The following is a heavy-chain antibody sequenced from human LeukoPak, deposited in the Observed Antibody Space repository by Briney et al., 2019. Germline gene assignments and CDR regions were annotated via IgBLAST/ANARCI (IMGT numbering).Heavy chain of an antibody. J-gene: IGHJ6*03. V-gene: IGHV6-1*01. Sequence: QSQTLSLTCAISGDSVSSNSAAWNWIRQSPSRGLEWLGRTYYRSKWYNDYAVSVKSRITVNPDTSKNQFSLQLNSVTPEDTAVYYCARDTAYYDFWSGYYTAYYYYYMDVWGKGTTVTVSS. D-gene: IGHD3-3*01. CDR3: ARDTAYYDFWSGYYTAYYYYYMDV. CDR1: GDSVSSNSAA. CDR2: TYYRSKWYN.